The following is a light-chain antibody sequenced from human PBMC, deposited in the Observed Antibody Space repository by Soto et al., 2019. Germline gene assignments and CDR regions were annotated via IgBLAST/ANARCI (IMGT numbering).Light chain of an antibody. J-gene: IGLJ1*01. CDR1: SSDVGGYNY. CDR2: DVS. Sequence: QSVLTQPASVSGSPGQAITISCTGTSSDVGGYNYVSWYQQHPGKAPKLMIYDVSNRPSGVSNRFSGSKSGNTASLTISGRQAEDEADYYCSSYPSSRGVFGTGTKLTVL. CDR3: SSYPSSRGV. V-gene: IGLV2-14*01.